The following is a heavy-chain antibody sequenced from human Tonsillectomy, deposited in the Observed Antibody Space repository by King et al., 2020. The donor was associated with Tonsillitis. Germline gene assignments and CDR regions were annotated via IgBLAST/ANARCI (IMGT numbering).Heavy chain of an antibody. V-gene: IGHV3-21*01. Sequence: QLVQSGGGLVKPGGSLRLSCAASGFTFSTYTMNWVRQAPGKGLEWVSSISGSSSYIYYADSVKGRFTISRDNAKNSLYLQMNSLRAEDTAVYYCARDRSYGGGNHDAFDIWGQGTMVTVSS. D-gene: IGHD4-23*01. CDR1: GFTFSTYT. CDR3: ARDRSYGGGNHDAFDI. J-gene: IGHJ3*02. CDR2: ISGSSSYI.